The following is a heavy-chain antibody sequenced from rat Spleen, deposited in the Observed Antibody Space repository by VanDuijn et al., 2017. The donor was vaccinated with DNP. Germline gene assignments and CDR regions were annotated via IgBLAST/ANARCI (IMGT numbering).Heavy chain of an antibody. V-gene: IGHV3-1*01. CDR3: ARWRIGPHYFDY. CDR2: ISYSGRT. D-gene: IGHD1-11*01. CDR1: GYSITGDY. J-gene: IGHJ2*01. Sequence: EVQLQGSGPGLVKPSQSLSLTCSVTGYSITGDYWGWIRKFPGNKMEWIGHISYSGRTTYNPSLKSRISITRDTSKNQFFLQLNSVSTEDTATYYCARWRIGPHYFDYWGKGVMATVSS.